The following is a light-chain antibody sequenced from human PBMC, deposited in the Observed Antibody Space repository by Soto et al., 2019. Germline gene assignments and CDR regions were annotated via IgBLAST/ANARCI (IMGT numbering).Light chain of an antibody. CDR2: DDS. V-gene: IGLV3-21*02. J-gene: IGLJ3*02. Sequence: SYELTQPPSLSVAPGQTARISCGGDNIAYKSVHWYQQKSGQAPVQVVYDDSDRPSGIPERFSGSNSGDTATLTISRVEAGDEADYYCQVWDGSSDHWVFGGGTQLTVL. CDR1: NIAYKS. CDR3: QVWDGSSDHWV.